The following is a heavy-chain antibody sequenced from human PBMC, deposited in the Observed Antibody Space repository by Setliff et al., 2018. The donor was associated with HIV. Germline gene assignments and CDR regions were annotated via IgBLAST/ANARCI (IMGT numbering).Heavy chain of an antibody. CDR3: ARGKGGLVGPAEFDY. D-gene: IGHD1-26*01. CDR1: GYSISSGYY. CDR2: FYHSTT. V-gene: IGHV4-38-2*01. J-gene: IGHJ4*02. Sequence: SETLSLTCVVSGYSISSGYYWGWIRQPPGTGLEWIGSFYHSTTYYNPSLKSRVTISVDTSKNQFSLNLNSVTAADTAVYYCARGKGGLVGPAEFDYWGPGTLVTVSS.